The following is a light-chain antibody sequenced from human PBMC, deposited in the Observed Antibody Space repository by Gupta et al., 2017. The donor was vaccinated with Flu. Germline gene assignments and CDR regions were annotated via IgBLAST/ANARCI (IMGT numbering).Light chain of an antibody. V-gene: IGKV3-20*01. Sequence: EIVLTQSPGTLSSSPGDRATLSCRASPSVSSSSLAWYQQKPGQAPRLLIYGASSRATGIPDRFSGSGSGTDFTLTISRLEPEDFAVYYCQQYGSSPPNTFGQGTRLEIK. J-gene: IGKJ5*01. CDR1: PSVSSSS. CDR2: GAS. CDR3: QQYGSSPPNT.